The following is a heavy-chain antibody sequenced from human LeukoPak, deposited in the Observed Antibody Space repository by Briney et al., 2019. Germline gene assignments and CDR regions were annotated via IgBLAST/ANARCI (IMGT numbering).Heavy chain of an antibody. CDR1: GFTFSSYA. V-gene: IGHV3-7*01. CDR3: ASQSFAKFDP. J-gene: IGHJ5*02. CDR2: IQPDGSEG. Sequence: PGGSLRLSCAASGFTFSSYAMSWVRQAPGKGLEWVGNIQPDGSEGYPVDSVKGRFTISRDNARNSLFLQMNSLRVEDTAVYYCASQSFAKFDPWGQGTLVIVSS. D-gene: IGHD3-16*01.